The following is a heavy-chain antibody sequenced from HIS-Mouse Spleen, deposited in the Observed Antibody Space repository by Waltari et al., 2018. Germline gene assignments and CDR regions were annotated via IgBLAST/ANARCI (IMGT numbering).Heavy chain of an antibody. V-gene: IGHV4-39*07. D-gene: IGHD6-13*01. Sequence: QLQLQESGPGLVKPSETLSLTCTVSGGSISSSSYYWGWIRQPPGKGLGWIGSIYYSGSTTSTPSLKSRVTISVDTSKNQFSLKLSSVTAADTAVYYCAREIPYSSSWYDWYFDLWGRGTLVTVSS. CDR3: AREIPYSSSWYDWYFDL. CDR2: IYYSGST. CDR1: GGSISSSSYY. J-gene: IGHJ2*01.